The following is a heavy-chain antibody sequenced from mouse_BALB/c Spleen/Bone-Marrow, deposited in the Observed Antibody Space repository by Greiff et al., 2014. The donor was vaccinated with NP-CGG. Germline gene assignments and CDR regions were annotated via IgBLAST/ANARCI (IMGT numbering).Heavy chain of an antibody. J-gene: IGHJ2*01. CDR1: GYTFTSYV. CDR2: VNPYNDGT. Sequence: EVKLLESGPELVKPGASVKMSCKASGYTFTSYVMHWVKQKPGQGLEWIGYVNPYNDGTKYNEKFKGKAALTSDKSSSTAYMELSSLTSEDSAVYYCARRGRIAEALGYWGQGTTLTVSS. D-gene: IGHD6-1*01. V-gene: IGHV1-14*01. CDR3: ARRGRIAEALGY.